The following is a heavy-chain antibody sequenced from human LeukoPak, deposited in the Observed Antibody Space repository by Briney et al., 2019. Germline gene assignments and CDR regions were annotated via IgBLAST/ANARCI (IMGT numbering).Heavy chain of an antibody. CDR2: IIPIFGTA. Sequence: SVKVSCKASGGTLSSYAISWVRQAPGQGLEWMGGIIPIFGTANYAQKFQGRVTITADESTSTAYMELSSLRSEDTAVYYCAGRYGSGSYYIYYYYYMDVWGKGTTVTISS. V-gene: IGHV1-69*13. CDR3: AGRYGSGSYYIYYYYYMDV. J-gene: IGHJ6*03. D-gene: IGHD3-10*01. CDR1: GGTLSSYA.